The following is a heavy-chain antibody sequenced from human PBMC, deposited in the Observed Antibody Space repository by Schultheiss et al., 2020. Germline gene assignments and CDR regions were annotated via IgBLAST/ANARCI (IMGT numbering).Heavy chain of an antibody. CDR1: GFTFSSYW. J-gene: IGHJ6*02. V-gene: IGHV3-23*01. CDR2: ISGSGGTT. CDR3: ARDVGYYDSSGYSYYYYGMDV. Sequence: GESLKISCAASGFTFSSYWMHWVRQAPGKGLVWVSVISGSGGTTYYADSVKGRFTISRDNSKNTLYLQMNSLRAEDTAVYYCARDVGYYDSSGYSYYYYGMDVWGQGTTVTVSS. D-gene: IGHD3-22*01.